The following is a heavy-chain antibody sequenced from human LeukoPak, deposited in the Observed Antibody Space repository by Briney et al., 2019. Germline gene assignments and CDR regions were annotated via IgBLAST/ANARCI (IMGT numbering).Heavy chain of an antibody. V-gene: IGHV1-2*02. CDR3: ARGRCSSRSCYLFDY. D-gene: IGHD2-2*01. CDR2: INPNSGGT. CDR1: GYTLTGYY. J-gene: IGHJ4*02. Sequence: GASVKASCKAAGYTLTGYYMHWLRQAPGQGLEWMGWINPNSGGTSYAQKFQGRVTMTRDTSISTAYMELSRLRSDDTAVYYCARGRCSSRSCYLFDYWGQGTLVTVSS.